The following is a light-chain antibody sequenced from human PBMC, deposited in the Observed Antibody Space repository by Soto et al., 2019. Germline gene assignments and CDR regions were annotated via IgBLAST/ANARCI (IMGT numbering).Light chain of an antibody. Sequence: QSALTQPASVSGSPGQSITISCTGTSSDIGNYNLVSWYQQHPGKAPKLIIYEGSKRPSGVSNRFSASKSGNTASLTISGLQAEDGADYYCCSFAGCTPSFGGGTKVTVL. CDR2: EGS. V-gene: IGLV2-23*01. CDR1: SSDIGNYNL. J-gene: IGLJ2*01. CDR3: CSFAGCTPS.